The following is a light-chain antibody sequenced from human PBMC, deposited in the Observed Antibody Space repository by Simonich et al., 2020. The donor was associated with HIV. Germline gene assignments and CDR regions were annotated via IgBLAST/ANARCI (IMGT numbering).Light chain of an antibody. Sequence: QSALTQPASVSGSPGQSITISCTGTSSDVGGYNYVSWYQQHPGKAPKLMIYDVSKPPSGVSNRFSGSKSGNTASLTISGLQAEDEAHYYCSSYTSSSSLWVFGGGTKLTVL. V-gene: IGLV2-14*01. CDR2: DVS. CDR1: SSDVGGYNY. J-gene: IGLJ3*02. CDR3: SSYTSSSSLWV.